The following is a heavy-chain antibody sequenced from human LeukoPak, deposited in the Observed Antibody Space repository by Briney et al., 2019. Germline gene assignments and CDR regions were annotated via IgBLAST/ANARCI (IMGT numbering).Heavy chain of an antibody. CDR1: GYTFTSYG. CDR3: ARVKERYFDWLHDY. V-gene: IGHV1-18*01. J-gene: IGHJ4*02. Sequence: ATVKVSCKASGYTFTSYGTSWVRQAPGQGLEWMGWISAYNGNTNYAQKLQGRVTMTTDTSTSTAYMELRSLRSDDTAVYYCARVKERYFDWLHDYWGQGTLVTVSS. CDR2: ISAYNGNT. D-gene: IGHD3-9*01.